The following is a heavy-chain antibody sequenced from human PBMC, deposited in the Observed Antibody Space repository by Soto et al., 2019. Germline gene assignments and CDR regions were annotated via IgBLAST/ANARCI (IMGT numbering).Heavy chain of an antibody. CDR1: GVPITSRNF. D-gene: IGHD5-12*01. Sequence: SETLSLTCAVSGVPITSRNFWSWVRQPPGKGLEWIGEINHSGSTNYNPSLKSRVTISVDTSKNQFSLKLSSVTAADTAVYYCARGYSGYDPFDYWGQGTLVTVSS. V-gene: IGHV4-4*02. J-gene: IGHJ4*02. CDR3: ARGYSGYDPFDY. CDR2: INHSGST.